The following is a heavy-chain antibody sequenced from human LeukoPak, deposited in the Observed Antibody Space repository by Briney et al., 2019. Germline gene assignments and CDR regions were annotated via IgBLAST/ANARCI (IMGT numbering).Heavy chain of an antibody. J-gene: IGHJ4*02. V-gene: IGHV3-23*01. D-gene: IGHD6-6*01. CDR3: AKTVIAARGVDY. CDR2: ISGGGGST. Sequence: GGSLRLSCAASGFTFSSYAMSWVRQAPGKGLEWVSAISGGGGSTYYADSVKGRFTISRDNSKNTLYLQMNSLRAEDTAVYYCAKTVIAARGVDYWGQGTLVTVSS. CDR1: GFTFSSYA.